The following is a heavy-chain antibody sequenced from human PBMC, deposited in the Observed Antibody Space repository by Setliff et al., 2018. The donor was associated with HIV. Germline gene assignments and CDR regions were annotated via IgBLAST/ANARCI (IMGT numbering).Heavy chain of an antibody. D-gene: IGHD3-10*01. Sequence: SETLSLTCAVYGGSISGYYWSWIRQSPGKGLEWIGEINHSGSTNFNPSLKSRVTISGDTSKNQFSLKLSSVTAADTAVYYCARDRRGYYYGSGSCYMDVWGTGTTVTVSS. CDR2: INHSGST. V-gene: IGHV4-34*01. CDR3: ARDRRGYYYGSGSCYMDV. J-gene: IGHJ6*03. CDR1: GGSISGYY.